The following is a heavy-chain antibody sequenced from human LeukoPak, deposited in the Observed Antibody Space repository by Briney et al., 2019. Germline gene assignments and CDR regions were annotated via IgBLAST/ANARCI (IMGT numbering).Heavy chain of an antibody. Sequence: GGSLRLSCAASGFTFSSYGMHWVRQAPGKGLEWVAVIWYDGSNKYYADSVKGRFTISRDNSKNTLYLQMNSLRAEDTAVYYCAKDYDILTGYRVSNWFDPWGQGTLVTVSS. V-gene: IGHV3-33*06. CDR3: AKDYDILTGYRVSNWFDP. J-gene: IGHJ5*02. CDR1: GFTFSSYG. D-gene: IGHD3-9*01. CDR2: IWYDGSNK.